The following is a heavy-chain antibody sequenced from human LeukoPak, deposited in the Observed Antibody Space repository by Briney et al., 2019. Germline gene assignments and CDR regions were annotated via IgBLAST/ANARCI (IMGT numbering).Heavy chain of an antibody. CDR2: ISYDGSNK. CDR3: ARASPTTVTTNFDY. V-gene: IGHV3-30*04. Sequence: GGSLRLSCAASGFTFSSYAMRWVRQAPGKGLEWVAVISYDGSNKYYADSVKGRFTISRDNSKNTLYLQMNSLRAEDTAVYYCARASPTTVTTNFDYWGQGTLVTVSS. J-gene: IGHJ4*02. CDR1: GFTFSSYA. D-gene: IGHD4-17*01.